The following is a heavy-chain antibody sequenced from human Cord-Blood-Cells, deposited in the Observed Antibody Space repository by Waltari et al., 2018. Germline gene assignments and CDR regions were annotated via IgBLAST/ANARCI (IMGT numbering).Heavy chain of an antibody. CDR3: ARSVTIFGVVTPFDY. J-gene: IGHJ4*02. V-gene: IGHV3-48*02. Sequence: EVQLVESGGGLVQPGGSLRLSCAASGFTFSSYSMNWVRQAPGKGLEWVSYISSSSTIYYADSVKGRFTISRDNAKNSLYLQMNSLRDEDTAVYYCARSVTIFGVVTPFDYWGQGTLVTVSS. CDR1: GFTFSSYS. CDR2: ISSSSTI. D-gene: IGHD3-3*01.